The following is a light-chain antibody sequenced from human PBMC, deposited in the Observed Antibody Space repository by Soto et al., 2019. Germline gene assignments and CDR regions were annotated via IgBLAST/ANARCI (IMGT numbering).Light chain of an antibody. Sequence: DIVMTQSPDSLAVSLGERATINCKSSQSVLYSSNNKNYLAWYQQRPGQPPKLLIYLASTRESGVPDQFRGSGSGTDFTLTITSLQVEDVAVYDCQQYESTPPTFGQGTKVEIK. J-gene: IGKJ2*01. CDR2: LAS. V-gene: IGKV4-1*01. CDR1: QSVLYSSNNKNY. CDR3: QQYESTPPT.